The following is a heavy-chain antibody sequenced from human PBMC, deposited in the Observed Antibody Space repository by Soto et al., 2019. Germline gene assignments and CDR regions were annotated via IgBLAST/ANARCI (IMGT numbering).Heavy chain of an antibody. Sequence: QVQLVQSGAEVKKPGSSVKVSCKASGGTFSSYTISWVRQAPGQGLEWMGRIIPILGIANYAQKYQGRVTITADKSTSTAYMELSSLRSEDTAVYYCAREVGATGLSYYGMDVWGQGTTVTVSS. CDR2: IIPILGIA. CDR1: GGTFSSYT. V-gene: IGHV1-69*08. D-gene: IGHD1-26*01. J-gene: IGHJ6*02. CDR3: AREVGATGLSYYGMDV.